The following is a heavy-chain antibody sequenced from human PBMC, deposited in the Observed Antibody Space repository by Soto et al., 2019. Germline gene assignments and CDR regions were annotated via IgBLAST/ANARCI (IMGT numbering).Heavy chain of an antibody. CDR2: LSGYDGNT. V-gene: IGHV1-18*01. CDR3: ARGGSGSDIDY. CDR1: GYTFRRYG. D-gene: IGHD3-22*01. Sequence: HVQLVPSEPAVKKPGASVKVSCKASGYTFRRYGINWVRQAPGQGLEWMGWLSGYDGNTNYAQMFQGRVTFTTDTSTTTAYMELRSLPSDDTAVYYFARGGSGSDIDYWGRGALVTVSS. J-gene: IGHJ4*02.